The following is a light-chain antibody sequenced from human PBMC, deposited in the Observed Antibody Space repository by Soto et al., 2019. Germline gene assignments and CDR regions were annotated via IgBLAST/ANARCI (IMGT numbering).Light chain of an antibody. CDR2: DIS. CDR3: QQYYSYPWT. V-gene: IGKV1-5*01. J-gene: IGKJ1*01. CDR1: QIVSNV. Sequence: DIQMTQSPSTLSASVVDRFTITFLASQIVSNVLAWFQQKPGRAPKLLTFDISNLASGVPSRFSGSGSGSATEFTLTISSLQPDDSATYFCQQYYSYPWTFGQGTKVDNK.